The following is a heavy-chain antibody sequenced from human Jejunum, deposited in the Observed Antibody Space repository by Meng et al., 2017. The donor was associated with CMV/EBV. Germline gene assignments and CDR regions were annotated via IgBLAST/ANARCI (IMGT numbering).Heavy chain of an antibody. CDR3: ARASLHAYMDV. CDR2: IYSTGGT. Sequence: SCAASEFSVSNSYVSWVRQAPGKGLEWVSVIYSTGGTYYADSVRGRFAISRDNSKNTVFLRMNSLRADDTAVYYCARASLHAYMDVWGQGTTVTVSS. J-gene: IGHJ6*03. D-gene: IGHD5/OR15-5a*01. V-gene: IGHV3-53*01. CDR1: EFSVSNSY.